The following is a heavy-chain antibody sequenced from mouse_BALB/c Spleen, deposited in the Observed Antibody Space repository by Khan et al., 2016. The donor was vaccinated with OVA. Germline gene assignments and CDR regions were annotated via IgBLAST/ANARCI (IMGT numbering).Heavy chain of an antibody. CDR3: ARDRIDY. Sequence: QVRLQQSGAELAKPGASVKMSCKASGYTFTTYWMYWVKQRPGQGLEWIGYINPTSGYTDYNEKFKDKATLSADKSSNTAYMQLSSLTSEDSAVYYCARDRIDYWGQGTTLTVSS. CDR1: GYTFTTYW. CDR2: INPTSGYT. V-gene: IGHV1-7*01. J-gene: IGHJ2*01.